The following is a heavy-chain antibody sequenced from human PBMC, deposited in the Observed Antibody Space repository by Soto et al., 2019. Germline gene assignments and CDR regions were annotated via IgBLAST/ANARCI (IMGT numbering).Heavy chain of an antibody. J-gene: IGHJ3*02. D-gene: IGHD7-27*01. V-gene: IGHV3-53*01. CDR3: ARVGALSGGAGDGQNHDAFDI. Sequence: GGSLRLSCAASGFTVSNNYMSWVRQAPGKGLEWVSVIYSGGSTYYADSVKGRFTISRDNSKNTLYLQMNSLRAEDTAVYYCARVGALSGGAGDGQNHDAFDIWGQGTMVTVSS. CDR2: IYSGGST. CDR1: GFTVSNNY.